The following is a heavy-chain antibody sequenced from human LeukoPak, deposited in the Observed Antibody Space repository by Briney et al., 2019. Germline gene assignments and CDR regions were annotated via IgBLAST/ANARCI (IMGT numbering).Heavy chain of an antibody. CDR3: ARERKTGLIDY. CDR1: GYTFTGYS. CDR2: INPNSGGT. J-gene: IGHJ4*02. V-gene: IGHV1-2*02. D-gene: IGHD7-27*01. Sequence: GASVKVSCKASGYTFTGYSMHWVRQAPGQGLEWMGWINPNSGGTNYAQKFQGRVTMTRDTSTSTVYMELSSLRSEDTAVYYCARERKTGLIDYWGQGTLVTVSS.